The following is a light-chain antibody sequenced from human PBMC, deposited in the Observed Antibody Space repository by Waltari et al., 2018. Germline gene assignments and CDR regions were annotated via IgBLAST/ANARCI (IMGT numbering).Light chain of an antibody. CDR3: AAWDDSLNVV. J-gene: IGLJ2*01. CDR2: SNN. CDR1: SSNIGSNT. V-gene: IGLV1-44*01. Sequence: QSVLTQPPSASGTPGQRVTTSCSGSSSNIGSNTVNWYQQLPGTAPKLPIYSNNQRPSGVPDRFSGSKSGTSASLAISGLQSEDEADYYCAAWDDSLNVVFGGGTKLTVL.